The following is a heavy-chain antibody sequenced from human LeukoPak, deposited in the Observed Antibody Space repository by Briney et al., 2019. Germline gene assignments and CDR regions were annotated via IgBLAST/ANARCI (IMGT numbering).Heavy chain of an antibody. D-gene: IGHD7-27*01. CDR3: ARGLTGDAFDI. CDR2: IWYDGSNK. V-gene: IGHV3-33*01. CDR1: GFTFSSYG. Sequence: PGGSLRLSCAASGFTFSSYGMHWVRQAPGKGLEWVAIWYDGSNKYYADSVKGRFTISRDNSKNMLYLQMNSLRAEDTAVYYCARGLTGDAFDIWGQGTMVTVSS. J-gene: IGHJ3*02.